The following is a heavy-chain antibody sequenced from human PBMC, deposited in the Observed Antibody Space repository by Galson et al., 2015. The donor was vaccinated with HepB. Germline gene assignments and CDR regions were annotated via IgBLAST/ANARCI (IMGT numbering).Heavy chain of an antibody. D-gene: IGHD1-1*01. CDR3: ASGHYNFDWFDP. CDR1: GYSFTTHW. Sequence: QSGAEVKKPGESLRISCKGSGYSFTTHWIGWVRQMPGKGLEWMGIIYPGDSGPRYSPSFQGQVTMSVDKSISTAYLQWSSLKASDTAIYYCASGHYNFDWFDPWGQGTLVTVSS. CDR2: IYPGDSGP. V-gene: IGHV5-51*03. J-gene: IGHJ5*02.